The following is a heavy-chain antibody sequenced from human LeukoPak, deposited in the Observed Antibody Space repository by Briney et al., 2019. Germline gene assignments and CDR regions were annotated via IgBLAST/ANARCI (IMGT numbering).Heavy chain of an antibody. D-gene: IGHD6-13*01. CDR1: GYTFTSYG. J-gene: IGHJ4*02. V-gene: IGHV1-18*01. CDR2: ISAYNGNT. Sequence: ASVKVSCKASGYTFTSYGISWVRQAPGQGLEWMGWISAYNGNTNYAQKLQGRVTMTTDTSTSTAYMELRSLRSDDTAVYYCARDRMGVSSWSNFDYWGQGTLVTVSS. CDR3: ARDRMGVSSWSNFDY.